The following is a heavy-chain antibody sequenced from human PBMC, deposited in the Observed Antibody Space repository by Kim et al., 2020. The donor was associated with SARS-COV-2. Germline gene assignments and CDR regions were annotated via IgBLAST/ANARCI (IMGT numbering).Heavy chain of an antibody. CDR2: IWYDGSNK. Sequence: GGSLRLSCAASGFTFSSYGMHWVRQAPGKGLEWVAVIWYDGSNKYYADSVKGRFTISRDNSKNTLYLKMNSQRAEDTAVYYWARDLPALQYSGSYYDNYWGQGTLVTVSS. CDR3: ARDLPALQYSGSYYDNY. V-gene: IGHV3-33*01. CDR1: GFTFSSYG. D-gene: IGHD1-26*01. J-gene: IGHJ4*02.